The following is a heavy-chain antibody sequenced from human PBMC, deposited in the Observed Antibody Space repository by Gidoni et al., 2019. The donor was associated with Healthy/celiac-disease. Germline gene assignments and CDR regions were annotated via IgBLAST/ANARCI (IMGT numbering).Heavy chain of an antibody. CDR2: IVVGSGNT. CDR1: GFTFNSSA. Sequence: QMQLVQSGPEVKKPGTSVKVSCKASGFTFNSSAVQWVRQARGQRLEWIGWIVVGSGNTNYAQKFQERVTITRDMSTSTAYMELSSLRSEDTAVYYCAADRRVPAAKFMDVWGKGTTVTVSS. D-gene: IGHD2-2*01. CDR3: AADRRVPAAKFMDV. V-gene: IGHV1-58*01. J-gene: IGHJ6*03.